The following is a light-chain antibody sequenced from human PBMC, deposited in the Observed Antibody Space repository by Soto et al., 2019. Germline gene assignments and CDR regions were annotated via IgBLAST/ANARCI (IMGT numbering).Light chain of an antibody. CDR1: QGIGSY. J-gene: IGKJ4*01. CDR2: AAS. V-gene: IGKV1-9*01. CDR3: QQLNNYPLT. Sequence: DIQLTQSPSFLSASLGDRVTITCRASQGIGSYLAWYQQKPGKAPRLLIYAASTLQSGVPSRFSGSGSDTEFTLTISSLQPEDFATYYCQQLNNYPLTFCGGTKVDIK.